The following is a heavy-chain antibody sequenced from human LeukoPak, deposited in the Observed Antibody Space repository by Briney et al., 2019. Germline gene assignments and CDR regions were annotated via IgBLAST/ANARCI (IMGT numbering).Heavy chain of an antibody. V-gene: IGHV3-33*01. Sequence: QPGGSLRLSCAASGFNFNSYGMHWVRQAPGKGLEWLAVIYYDGTNINYADSVKGRFTISRDNSKNTLFLEMNSLRVEDTAVYYCARAPFGDLSPEEYWGQGTLVTVSS. CDR2: IYYDGTNI. CDR3: ARAPFGDLSPEEY. D-gene: IGHD3-10*01. CDR1: GFNFNSYG. J-gene: IGHJ4*02.